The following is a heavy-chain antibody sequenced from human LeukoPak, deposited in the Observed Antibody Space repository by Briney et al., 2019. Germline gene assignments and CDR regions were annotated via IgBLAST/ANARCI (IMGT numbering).Heavy chain of an antibody. CDR1: GFTFSNAW. Sequence: GGSLRLSCAASGFTFSNAWMSWVRQAPGKGLEWVGRIKSKTDGGTTDYAAPVKGRFTISRDDSKNTLYLQMNSLRAEDTAVYYCARGYGDYVGVQVDYWGQGTLVTVSS. V-gene: IGHV3-15*01. CDR2: IKSKTDGGTT. J-gene: IGHJ4*02. CDR3: ARGYGDYVGVQVDY. D-gene: IGHD4-17*01.